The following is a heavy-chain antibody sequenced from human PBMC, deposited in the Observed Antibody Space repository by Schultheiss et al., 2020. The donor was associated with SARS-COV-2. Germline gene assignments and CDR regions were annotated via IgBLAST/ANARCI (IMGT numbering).Heavy chain of an antibody. CDR1: GGSFSGYY. V-gene: IGHV4-34*01. J-gene: IGHJ4*02. CDR2: INHSGST. CDR3: ARSPGTGSHFDY. Sequence: SETLSLTCAVYGGSFSGYYWSWIRQPPGKGLEWIGEINHSGSTNYNPSLKSLVTISVDTSKNQFSLKLSSVTAADTAVYYCARSPGTGSHFDYWGQGTLVTVSS.